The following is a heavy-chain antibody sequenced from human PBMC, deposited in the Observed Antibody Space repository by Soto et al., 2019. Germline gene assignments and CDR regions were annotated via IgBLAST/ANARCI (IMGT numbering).Heavy chain of an antibody. CDR2: ISTDNGNT. Sequence: GASVKVSCKASGYTFTNSGISWARQAPGQGLEWMGWISTDNGNTNYAQHLQGRVSITTDTSTSTAYMELSSLRSENTAVYFCTKPRSSLQCPRFDPWGHGTQVTVSS. V-gene: IGHV1-18*04. CDR1: GYTFTNSG. J-gene: IGHJ5*02. D-gene: IGHD6-19*01. CDR3: TKPRSSLQCPRFDP.